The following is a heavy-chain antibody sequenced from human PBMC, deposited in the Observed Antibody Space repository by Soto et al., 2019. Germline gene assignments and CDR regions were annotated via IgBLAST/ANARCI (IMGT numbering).Heavy chain of an antibody. CDR2: IKQDGSEK. V-gene: IGHV3-7*01. CDR3: ARADILTGYYDGEDY. D-gene: IGHD3-9*01. Sequence: PGGSLRLSCAASGFTFSSSWISWVRQAPGKGLEWVANIKQDGSEKYYVDSVKGRFTISRDNAKNSLYLQMNSLRAEDTAVYYCARADILTGYYDGEDYWGQGTLVTVSS. J-gene: IGHJ4*02. CDR1: GFTFSSSW.